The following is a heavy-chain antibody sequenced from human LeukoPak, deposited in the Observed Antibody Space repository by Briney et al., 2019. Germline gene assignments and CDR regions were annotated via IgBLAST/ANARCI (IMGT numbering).Heavy chain of an antibody. Sequence: GGSLRLSCAASGFTFSSYAMHWVRQAPGKGLEWVAVISYDGSNKYYADSVKGRFTISRDNSKNTLYLQMNSLRAEDTAVYYCARDFGGPAAINAFDILGQGTMVTVSS. J-gene: IGHJ3*02. V-gene: IGHV3-30-3*01. D-gene: IGHD2-2*02. CDR3: ARDFGGPAAINAFDI. CDR1: GFTFSSYA. CDR2: ISYDGSNK.